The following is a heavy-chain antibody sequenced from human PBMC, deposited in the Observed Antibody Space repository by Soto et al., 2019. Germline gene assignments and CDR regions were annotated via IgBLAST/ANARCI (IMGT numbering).Heavy chain of an antibody. D-gene: IGHD3-22*01. CDR1: GYTFTSYY. CDR2: INPSGGST. Sequence: ASVKVSCKASGYTFTSYYMHWVRQAPGQGLEWMGIINPSGGSTSYAQKFQGRVTMTRDTSTSTVYMELSSLRSEDTAVYYCARRQIVVVSYYYGMDGWGQGTTVTVAS. J-gene: IGHJ6*02. CDR3: ARRQIVVVSYYYGMDG. V-gene: IGHV1-46*01.